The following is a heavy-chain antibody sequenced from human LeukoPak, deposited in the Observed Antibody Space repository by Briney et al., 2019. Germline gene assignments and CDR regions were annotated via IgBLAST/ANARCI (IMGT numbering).Heavy chain of an antibody. V-gene: IGHV3-23*01. CDR2: ISASGVST. J-gene: IGHJ4*02. Sequence: PGGTLRLSCAASGFTFSSCGMSWVRQAPGKGLEWVSGISASGVSTYYADSVKGHFTISRDNSKNTLYLQMNSLRAEDTAVYYCAKEGFGSGEAYWGQGTLVTVSS. CDR1: GFTFSSCG. CDR3: AKEGFGSGEAY. D-gene: IGHD3-10*01.